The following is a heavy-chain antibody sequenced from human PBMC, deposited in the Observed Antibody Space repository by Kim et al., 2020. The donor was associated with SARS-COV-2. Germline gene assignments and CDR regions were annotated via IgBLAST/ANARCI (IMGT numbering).Heavy chain of an antibody. J-gene: IGHJ4*02. D-gene: IGHD5-12*01. CDR3: AKDRTRRGYSGYDYHFDY. Sequence: KGRFTISRDNSKNTLYLQMNSLRAEDTAVYYCAKDRTRRGYSGYDYHFDYWGQGTLVTVSS. V-gene: IGHV3-30*02.